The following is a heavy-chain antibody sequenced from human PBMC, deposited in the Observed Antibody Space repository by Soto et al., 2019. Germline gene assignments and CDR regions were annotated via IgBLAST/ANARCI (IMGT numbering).Heavy chain of an antibody. CDR2: VNGDGSST. J-gene: IGHJ5*02. CDR3: ARGGSTDFYGLLDL. Sequence: EVQLVESGGASVQPGGSLRLSCAASGFSLSKYWMHWVRQAPGKGLEWVSRVNGDGSSTTYADSVGGRFIISRDNAKNTVFLQMSTLRADETARYYCARGGSTDFYGLLDLWGQGTQVIVSS. CDR1: GFSLSKYW. V-gene: IGHV3-74*01. D-gene: IGHD3-16*01.